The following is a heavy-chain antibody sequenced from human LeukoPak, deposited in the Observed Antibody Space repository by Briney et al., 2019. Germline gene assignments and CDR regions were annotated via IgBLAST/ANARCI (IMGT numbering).Heavy chain of an antibody. CDR2: ISSSGSTI. V-gene: IGHV3-11*01. CDR3: ARVLRYCSGGNCYSGGLGYMDV. CDR1: GFTFSDYD. D-gene: IGHD2-15*01. Sequence: PGGSLRLSCAASGFTFSDYDMSWIRQAPGKGLEWVSYISSSGSTIYYADSVKGRFTISRDNAKNSLYLQMNSLRAEDTAVYYCARVLRYCSGGNCYSGGLGYMDVWGKGTTVTISS. J-gene: IGHJ6*03.